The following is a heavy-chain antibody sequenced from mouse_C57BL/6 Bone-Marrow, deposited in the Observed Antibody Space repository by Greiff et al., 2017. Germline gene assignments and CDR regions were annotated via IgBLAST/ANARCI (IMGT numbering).Heavy chain of an antibody. J-gene: IGHJ2*01. CDR3: ASELYYFDD. CDR1: GYTFTSYG. V-gene: IGHV1-81*01. CDR2: IYPSSGNT. Sequence: VQLVESGAELARPGASVKLSCKASGYTFTSYGISWVKQRTGQGLEWIGEIYPSSGNTYYNEKFKGKATLTADKASSTAYMELRSLTSEDSAVYVCASELYYFDDWGQGTTLTVSS.